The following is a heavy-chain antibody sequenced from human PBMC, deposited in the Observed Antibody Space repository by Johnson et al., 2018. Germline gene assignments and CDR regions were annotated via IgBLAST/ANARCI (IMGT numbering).Heavy chain of an antibody. Sequence: VQLVQSGAEVKKXGESXKIXCKGSGYSFTSYWIGWVRQMPGKGLEWMGIIYPGDSDTRYSPSFQGQVTISADKSISTAYLQWSSLKAPDTAMYYCARLRLYCSGGSCYSHNDYGMDVWGQGTTVTVSS. D-gene: IGHD2-15*01. CDR1: GYSFTSYW. CDR3: ARLRLYCSGGSCYSHNDYGMDV. V-gene: IGHV5-51*01. J-gene: IGHJ6*02. CDR2: IYPGDSDT.